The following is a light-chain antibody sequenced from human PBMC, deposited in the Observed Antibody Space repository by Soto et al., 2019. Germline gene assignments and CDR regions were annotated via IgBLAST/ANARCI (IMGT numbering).Light chain of an antibody. Sequence: ALTQPASVFGSPGQSITISCTGTSSDVGGYNFVSWYQQLPGKAPKLMIYEVTSRPSGVSNRFSGSKSGNTASLTISGLQPEDEADYYCSSYTTSSTVVFGTGTKLTVL. CDR3: SSYTTSSTVV. V-gene: IGLV2-14*03. J-gene: IGLJ1*01. CDR2: EVT. CDR1: SSDVGGYNF.